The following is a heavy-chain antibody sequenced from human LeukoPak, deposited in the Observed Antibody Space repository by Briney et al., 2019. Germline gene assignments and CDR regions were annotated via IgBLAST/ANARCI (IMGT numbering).Heavy chain of an antibody. CDR3: AKEGGYYGSGSSYFDY. CDR1: GFTFSSYA. CDR2: ISGSGGST. J-gene: IGHJ4*02. Sequence: GGSLRLSCAASGFTFSSYAMSWVRQAPGKGLEWVSAISGSGGSTYYADSVKGRFTISRDNSKNTLYLQMNSLRAEDTAVYYCAKEGGYYGSGSSYFDYWGQGTLVTVSS. D-gene: IGHD3-10*01. V-gene: IGHV3-23*01.